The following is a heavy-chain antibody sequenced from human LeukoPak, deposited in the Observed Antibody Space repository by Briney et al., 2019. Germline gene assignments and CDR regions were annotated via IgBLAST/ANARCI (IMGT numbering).Heavy chain of an antibody. J-gene: IGHJ3*02. D-gene: IGHD1-26*01. CDR2: INPNSGGT. CDR1: GYTFTSYA. Sequence: ASVKVSCKASGYTFTSYAMNWVRQATGQGLEWMGWINPNSGGTNYAQKFQGRATMTRDTSISTAYMALSRLRSDDTAVYYCARDQARGAAFDIWGQGTMVTVSS. V-gene: IGHV1-2*02. CDR3: ARDQARGAAFDI.